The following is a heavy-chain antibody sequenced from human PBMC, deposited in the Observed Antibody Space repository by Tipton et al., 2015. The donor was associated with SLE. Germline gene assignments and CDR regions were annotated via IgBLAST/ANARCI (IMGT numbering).Heavy chain of an antibody. CDR1: GRSFIGSY. J-gene: IGHJ6*03. D-gene: IGHD6-19*01. CDR3: ARETEDTGWIHSRDYIYYYYYVDV. V-gene: IGHV4-34*01. Sequence: NPSLTCAVYGRSFIGSYWTWIRQPPGKGLEWIGDIDHSGVTHYNPSLKSRVTISVDTSKNQFSLELSSVTAADTAVYYCARETEDTGWIHSRDYIYYYYYVDVWGQGTTVTVSS. CDR2: IDHSGVT.